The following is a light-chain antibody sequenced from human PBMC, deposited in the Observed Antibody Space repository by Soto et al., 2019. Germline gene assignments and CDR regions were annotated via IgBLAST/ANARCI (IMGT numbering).Light chain of an antibody. CDR3: CSYAGSSTFLYV. CDR2: EGS. CDR1: SSDVGSYNL. J-gene: IGLJ1*01. V-gene: IGLV2-23*03. Sequence: QSVLTQAAYGSGSPGQAITISCTGNSSDVGSYNLVSWYQQHPGKAPKTMIYEGSKRPSGVSNRFSGSKSGNTASLTISGLQAEDEADYYCCSYAGSSTFLYVFGTGTKVTVL.